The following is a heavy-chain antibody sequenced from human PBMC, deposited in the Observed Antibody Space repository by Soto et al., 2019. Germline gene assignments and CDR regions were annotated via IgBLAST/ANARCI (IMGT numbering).Heavy chain of an antibody. CDR2: ISYDGSNK. J-gene: IGHJ5*02. CDR1: GFTFSSYG. D-gene: IGHD6-13*01. CDR3: AKDSTAEAAGSNNWFDP. Sequence: PGGSLRLSCAASGFTFSSYGMHWVRQAPGKGLEWVAVISYDGSNKYYADSVKGRFTISRDNSKNTLYLQMNSLRAEDTAVYYCAKDSTAEAAGSNNWFDPWGQGTLVTVSS. V-gene: IGHV3-30*18.